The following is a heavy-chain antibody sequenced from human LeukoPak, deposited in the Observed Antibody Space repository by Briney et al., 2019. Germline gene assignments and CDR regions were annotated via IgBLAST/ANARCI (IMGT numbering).Heavy chain of an antibody. V-gene: IGHV3-23*01. CDR3: ATKLPSSGWLVDY. J-gene: IGHJ4*02. D-gene: IGHD6-19*01. CDR2: ISGSGIKT. Sequence: GGSLRLSCAASGFTFSSYGMSWVRQAPGKGLEGFSGISGSGIKTFYADSVKGRFTMSRDNSKDTLFLQMNSLRDDDTAVYYCATKLPSSGWLVDYWGQGTLVTVSS. CDR1: GFTFSSYG.